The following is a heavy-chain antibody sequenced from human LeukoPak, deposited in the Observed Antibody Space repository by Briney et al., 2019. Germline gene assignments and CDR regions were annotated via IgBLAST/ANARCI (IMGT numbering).Heavy chain of an antibody. Sequence: SETLSLTCTVSGGSISSYYWSWIRQPAGKGLEWIGRIYTSGSTNYNPSLKSRVTMSVDTSKNQFSLKLSSVTAADTAVYYCALQRWLLDYFDYWGQGTLVTVTS. D-gene: IGHD5-24*01. V-gene: IGHV4-4*07. CDR2: IYTSGST. CDR1: GGSISSYY. J-gene: IGHJ4*02. CDR3: ALQRWLLDYFDY.